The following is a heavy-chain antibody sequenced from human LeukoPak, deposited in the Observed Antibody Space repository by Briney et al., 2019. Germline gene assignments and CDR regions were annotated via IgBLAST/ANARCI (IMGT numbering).Heavy chain of an antibody. CDR3: AKSGSSFYDNLPGYDY. CDR1: GGSMSSSY. CDR2: MYYSGST. Sequence: SETLSLTCTVSGGSMSSSYWSWLRQSPGRGLEWIGSMYYSGSTNYNPSLRSRVTISIDTSKNQFSLKLRSVTAADTAVYYCAKSGSSFYDNLPGYDYWGQGTLVTVSS. J-gene: IGHJ4*02. V-gene: IGHV4-59*08. D-gene: IGHD3-9*01.